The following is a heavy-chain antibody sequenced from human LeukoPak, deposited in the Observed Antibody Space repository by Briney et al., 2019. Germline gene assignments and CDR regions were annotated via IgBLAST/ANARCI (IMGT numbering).Heavy chain of an antibody. CDR1: GGSFSGYY. CDR2: IDHSGST. Sequence: MPSETLSLTCAVYGGSFSGYYWSWIRQPPGKGLEWIGEIDHSGSTNYNPSLKSRVTISVDTSKNQFSLKLSSVTAADTAVYYCARGYSSGWYGYWGQGTLVTVSS. D-gene: IGHD6-19*01. J-gene: IGHJ4*02. CDR3: ARGYSSGWYGY. V-gene: IGHV4-34*01.